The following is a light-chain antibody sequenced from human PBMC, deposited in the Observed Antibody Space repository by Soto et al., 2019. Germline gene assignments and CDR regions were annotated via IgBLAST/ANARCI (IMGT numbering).Light chain of an antibody. Sequence: EIVMTQSPATLSVSPGERATLSCRASQSVSINLAWYQQKPGQAPRLLIYGASTRATGIAARFSGSGSGTEFTLTISSLQSEDFAVYCCQQYNNWPPWTFGQGTKVDIK. CDR1: QSVSIN. V-gene: IGKV3-15*01. CDR3: QQYNNWPPWT. CDR2: GAS. J-gene: IGKJ1*01.